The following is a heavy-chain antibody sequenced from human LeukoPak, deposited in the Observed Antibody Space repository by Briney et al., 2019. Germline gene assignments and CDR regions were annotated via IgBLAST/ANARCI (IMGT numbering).Heavy chain of an antibody. CDR3: APGTYYYGSGSYYTEGL. CDR2: ISSSGSTI. J-gene: IGHJ4*02. CDR1: GFTFSAYW. V-gene: IGHV3-11*04. Sequence: GGSLRLSCAASGFTFSAYWMHWVRQVPGKGLEWVSYISSSGSTIYYADSVKGRFTISRDNAKNSLYLQMNSLRAEDTAVYYCAPGTYYYGSGSYYTEGLWGQGTLVTVSS. D-gene: IGHD3-10*01.